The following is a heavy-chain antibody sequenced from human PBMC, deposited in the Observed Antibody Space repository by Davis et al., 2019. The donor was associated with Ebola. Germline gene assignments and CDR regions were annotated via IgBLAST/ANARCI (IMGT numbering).Heavy chain of an antibody. CDR1: GGSISNHY. CDR2: LYNNGSS. CDR3: ARESPDGYFFDY. Sequence: PSETLSLTCIVSGGSISNHYWTWIRQPPGKGLEWIGYLYNNGSSNYTSSLKSRVTMSIDTSKNQFSLALTSVTAADTAVYYCARESPDGYFFDYWGQGTLVTVSS. V-gene: IGHV4-59*11. J-gene: IGHJ4*02.